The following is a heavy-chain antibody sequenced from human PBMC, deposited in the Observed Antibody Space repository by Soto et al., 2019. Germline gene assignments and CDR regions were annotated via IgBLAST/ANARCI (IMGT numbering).Heavy chain of an antibody. Sequence: EMQLVESGGDLVQPGGSLRLSCSASGVTFSGHWIHWVRQAPGKGLEWVSRIEIDGHGTSYAVSVKGRFTISTDNAKNTVYFKMDSLRAEDTAVSYCATVFDFWGQGTLVTVSS. D-gene: IGHD4-17*01. J-gene: IGHJ4*02. CDR1: GVTFSGHW. CDR3: ATVFDF. V-gene: IGHV3-74*01. CDR2: IEIDGHGT.